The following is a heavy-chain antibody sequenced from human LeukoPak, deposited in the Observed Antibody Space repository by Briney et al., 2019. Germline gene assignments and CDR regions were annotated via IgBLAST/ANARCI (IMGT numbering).Heavy chain of an antibody. V-gene: IGHV1-8*01. CDR3: ATGEYCSSTSCSGGDY. CDR2: MNPNSGNT. CDR1: GYTFTSYD. D-gene: IGHD2-2*01. Sequence: ASVKVSCKASGYTFTSYDINWVRQATGQGLEWMGWMNPNSGNTGYAQKFQGRVTMTRNTSINTAYMELSSLRSEDAAVYDCATGEYCSSTSCSGGDYWGQGTLVTVSS. J-gene: IGHJ4*02.